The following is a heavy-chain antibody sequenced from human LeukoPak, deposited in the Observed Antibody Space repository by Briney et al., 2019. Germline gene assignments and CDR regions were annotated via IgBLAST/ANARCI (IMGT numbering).Heavy chain of an antibody. V-gene: IGHV3-9*01. CDR2: INYNSRTI. CDR1: GFTFDYYA. J-gene: IGHJ5*02. Sequence: GGSLRLSCAASGFTFDYYAMHWVRQGPGMGLEWVSGINYNSRTIDYADSVKGRFTISRDNAKKSLYLEMNNLRAEDTAVYYCATDGAGFDTWGQGVLVTVSS. CDR3: ATDGAGFDT.